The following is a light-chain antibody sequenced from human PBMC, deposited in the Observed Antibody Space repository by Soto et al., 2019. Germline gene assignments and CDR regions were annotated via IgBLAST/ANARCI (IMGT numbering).Light chain of an antibody. CDR2: ETS. V-gene: IGLV7-46*01. CDR3: LLSDRAARV. CDR1: TGAVTSGHY. J-gene: IGLJ2*01. Sequence: QAVVTQEPSLTVSPGGTVTLTCGTSTGAVTSGHYPYWFQQKPGQAPRTLIYETSNKHSWTPARFSGSLLGGKAALTLSGSQPEDEAEYYCLLSDRAARVFGGGTKLTVL.